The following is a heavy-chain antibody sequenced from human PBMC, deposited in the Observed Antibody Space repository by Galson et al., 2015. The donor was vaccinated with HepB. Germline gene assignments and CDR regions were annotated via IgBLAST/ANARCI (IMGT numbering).Heavy chain of an antibody. J-gene: IGHJ4*02. D-gene: IGHD6-19*01. CDR2: FDPEDGET. V-gene: IGHV1-24*01. Sequence: SVKVSCKVSGYTLTELSMHWVRQAPGKGLEWMGGFDPEDGETIYAQKFQGRVTMAEDTSTDTAYMELSSLRSEDTAVYYCATQRGIAVDLRFDYWGQGTLVTVSS. CDR3: ATQRGIAVDLRFDY. CDR1: GYTLTELS.